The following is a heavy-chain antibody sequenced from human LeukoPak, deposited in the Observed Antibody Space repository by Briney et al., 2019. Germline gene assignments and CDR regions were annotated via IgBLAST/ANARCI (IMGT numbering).Heavy chain of an antibody. D-gene: IGHD4-17*01. CDR2: ISGSGGST. CDR1: GLPFNSYG. J-gene: IGHJ4*02. V-gene: IGHV3-23*01. Sequence: GGSLTLSCAPSGLPFNSYGMSWARHATGEGLEWVSAISGSGGSTYYADSVKGRFTSSRDNSKNTLYLQMNSLRAEDTAVYSCAKDRYTVTTDYFDYWGQGTLVTVSS. CDR3: AKDRYTVTTDYFDY.